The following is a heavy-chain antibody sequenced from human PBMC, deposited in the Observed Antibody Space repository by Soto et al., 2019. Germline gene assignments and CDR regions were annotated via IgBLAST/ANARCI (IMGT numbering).Heavy chain of an antibody. CDR2: IKPDGSEK. CDR1: GFTFTNYW. CDR3: ARGDYYDTSGPLSDAFDI. Sequence: PGGSLRLSCAASGFTFTNYWMSWVRQAPGKGLEGVANIKPDGSEKFYVDCLKGRFTMSRDNAKNSLYLQMNGLSADDTAVYYCARGDYYDTSGPLSDAFDIWGQGTMVTVSS. V-gene: IGHV3-7*04. D-gene: IGHD3-22*01. J-gene: IGHJ3*02.